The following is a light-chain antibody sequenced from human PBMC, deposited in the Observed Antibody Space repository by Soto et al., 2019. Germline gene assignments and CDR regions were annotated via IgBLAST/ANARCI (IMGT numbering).Light chain of an antibody. J-gene: IGLJ3*02. V-gene: IGLV2-14*01. CDR1: SSDVGGYNY. CDR2: EVR. CDR3: SSYTTSSTRV. Sequence: QSALTQPASVSGSPGQSITISCTGTSSDVGGYNYVSWYQQHPGKAPKLMIYEVRNRPSGVSNRFSGSKSGNTASLTISGRQAEDEADYYCSSYTTSSTRVFGGGTQLTVL.